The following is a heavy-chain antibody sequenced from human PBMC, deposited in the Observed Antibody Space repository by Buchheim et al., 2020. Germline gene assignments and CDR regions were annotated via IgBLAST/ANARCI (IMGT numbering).Heavy chain of an antibody. CDR2: IYYSGST. CDR1: GGSISSSSYY. V-gene: IGHV4-39*01. CDR3: ARRASIAALPGYYYYMDV. Sequence: QLQLQESGPGLVKPSETLSLTCTVSGGSISSSSYYWGWIRQPPGKGLEWIGSIYYSGSTYYNPSLKSRVTISVETSKNQFSLKLSSVTAADTAVYYCARRASIAALPGYYYYMDVWGKGTT. J-gene: IGHJ6*03. D-gene: IGHD6-6*01.